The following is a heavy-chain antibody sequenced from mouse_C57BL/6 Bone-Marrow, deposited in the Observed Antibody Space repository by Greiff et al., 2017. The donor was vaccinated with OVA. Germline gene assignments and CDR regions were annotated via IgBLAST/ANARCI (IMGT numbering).Heavy chain of an antibody. J-gene: IGHJ3*01. CDR2: ISDGGSYT. D-gene: IGHD2-4*01. CDR1: GFTFSSYA. V-gene: IGHV5-4*03. Sequence: EVMLVESGGGLVKPGGSLKLSCAASGFTFSSYAMSWVRQTPEKRLEWVATISDGGSYTYYPDNVKGRFTISRDNAKNNLYLQMSHLKSEDTAMYYCARGYYDYDGSWFAYWGQGTLVTVSA. CDR3: ARGYYDYDGSWFAY.